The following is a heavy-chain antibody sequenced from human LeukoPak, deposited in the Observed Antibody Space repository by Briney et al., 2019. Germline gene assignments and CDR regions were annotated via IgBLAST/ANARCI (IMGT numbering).Heavy chain of an antibody. V-gene: IGHV1-69*13. D-gene: IGHD4-17*01. Sequence: SVKVSCKASGGTFSSYAISWVRQAPGQGLEWMGGIIPIFGTANYAQKFQGRVTITADESTSTAYMELSSLRSEDTAVYYCARVPLATVNLYYFDYWGQGTLVTVSS. CDR2: IIPIFGTA. CDR1: GGTFSSYA. J-gene: IGHJ4*02. CDR3: ARVPLATVNLYYFDY.